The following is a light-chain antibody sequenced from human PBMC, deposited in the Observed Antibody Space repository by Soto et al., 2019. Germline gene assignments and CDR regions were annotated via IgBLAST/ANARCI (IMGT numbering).Light chain of an antibody. J-gene: IGKJ3*01. V-gene: IGKV3-20*01. CDR1: QSVDSSY. CDR3: QQLFIYPPT. Sequence: EIVLTQSPGTLSLSPGERATLSCRASQSVDSSYLAWYQQKPGQAPRLLIYYVSSRATGIPDRFSGSGSGTDFTLTISRLEPEDFAVYYCQQLFIYPPTFGPGTKVDIK. CDR2: YVS.